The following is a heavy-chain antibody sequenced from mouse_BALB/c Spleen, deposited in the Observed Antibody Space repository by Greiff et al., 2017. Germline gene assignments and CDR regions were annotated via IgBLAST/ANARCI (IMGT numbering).Heavy chain of an antibody. Sequence: EVKLVESGGGLVQPGGSLKLSCAASGFTFSSYTMSWVRQTPEKRLEWVATISSGGSYTYYPDSVKGRFTISRDNAKNTLYLQMSSLRSEDTAMYYCARQGADGYPYFDYWGQGTTLTVSS. V-gene: IGHV5-9-3*01. J-gene: IGHJ2*01. CDR2: ISSGGSYT. CDR1: GFTFSSYT. CDR3: ARQGADGYPYFDY. D-gene: IGHD2-3*01.